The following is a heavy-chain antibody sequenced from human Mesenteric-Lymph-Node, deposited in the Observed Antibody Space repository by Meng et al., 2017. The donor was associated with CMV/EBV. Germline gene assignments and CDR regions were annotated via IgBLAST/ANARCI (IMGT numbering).Heavy chain of an antibody. J-gene: IGHJ3*02. V-gene: IGHV3-48*04. CDR1: GFTFSSYW. Sequence: GESLKISCAASGFTFSSYWMSWVRQAPGKGLEWVSYLGTRDTIIYYADSVKGRFTISRDNAKTSLYLQMNSLRVEDTALYYCARGYPGYCTSSTCLPNIWGQGTLVTVSS. CDR3: ARGYPGYCTSSTCLPNI. D-gene: IGHD2-2*01. CDR2: LGTRDTII.